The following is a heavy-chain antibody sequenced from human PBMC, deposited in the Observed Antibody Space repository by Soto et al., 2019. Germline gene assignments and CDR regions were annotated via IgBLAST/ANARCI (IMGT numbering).Heavy chain of an antibody. V-gene: IGHV4-59*01. D-gene: IGHD6-19*01. CDR1: GGSISSNY. CDR3: ARDSSGWGAFDI. Sequence: SETLSLTCTVSGGSISSNYWSWIRQPPGKRLEWIGYIYYSGSTNYNPSLKSRVTISVDTSKNQFSLKLSSVTAADTAMYYCARDSSGWGAFDIWGQGTMVTVS. CDR2: IYYSGST. J-gene: IGHJ3*02.